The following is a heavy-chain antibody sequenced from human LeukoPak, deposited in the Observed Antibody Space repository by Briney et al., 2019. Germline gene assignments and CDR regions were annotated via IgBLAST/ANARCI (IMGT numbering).Heavy chain of an antibody. CDR1: GGSISSYY. D-gene: IGHD3-22*01. J-gene: IGHJ3*02. CDR3: ARALDDDSSGYPI. CDR2: IYYSGST. Sequence: SETLSLTCTVSGGSISSYYWSWIRQPPGKGLEWIGYIYYSGSTNYNPSLKSRVTISVDTSKNQFSLKLSSVTAADTAVYYCARALDDDSSGYPIWGQGTMVTVSS. V-gene: IGHV4-59*01.